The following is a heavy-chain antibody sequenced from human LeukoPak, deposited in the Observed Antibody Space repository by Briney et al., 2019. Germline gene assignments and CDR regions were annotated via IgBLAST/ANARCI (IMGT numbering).Heavy chain of an antibody. CDR1: GFTFSNYY. CDR2: ISDDGERK. CDR3: AKDLSGHWCIDY. V-gene: IGHV3-30*18. Sequence: GRSLRLSCVASGFTFSNYYMHWVRQAPGKGLEWVAIISDDGERKFYADSVRGRITISRDKSKNTLFLQMNSLRADDTAVYFCAKDLSGHWCIDYWGQGTLVTVSS. D-gene: IGHD4/OR15-4a*01. J-gene: IGHJ4*02.